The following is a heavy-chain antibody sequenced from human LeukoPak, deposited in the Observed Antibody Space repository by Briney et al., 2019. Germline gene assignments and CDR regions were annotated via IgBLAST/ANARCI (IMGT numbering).Heavy chain of an antibody. CDR1: GGSFSGYY. Sequence: SETPSLTCAVYGGSFSGYYWSWIRQPPGKGLEWIGEINHSGSTNYNPSLKSRVTISVDTSKNQFSLKLSSVTAADTAVYYCARARLLWFGGFLDYWGQGTLVTVSS. V-gene: IGHV4-34*01. CDR2: INHSGST. J-gene: IGHJ4*02. CDR3: ARARLLWFGGFLDY. D-gene: IGHD3-10*01.